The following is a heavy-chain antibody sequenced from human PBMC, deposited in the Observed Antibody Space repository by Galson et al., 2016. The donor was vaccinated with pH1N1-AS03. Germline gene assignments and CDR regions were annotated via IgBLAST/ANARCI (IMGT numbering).Heavy chain of an antibody. V-gene: IGHV5-51*03. CDR1: GYGFNGYW. CDR2: IFPGDSDT. J-gene: IGHJ3*01. Sequence: QSGAEVKKPGDSLKISCKSSGYGFNGYWTGWVRQMPGKGLEWMGIIFPGDSDTRYSPSFQGQVTISADKSTRTTYLQWRSLKASDTAIYYCARPAHYDSSGRDALAVWGQGTMLIVSS. D-gene: IGHD3-22*01. CDR3: ARPAHYDSSGRDALAV.